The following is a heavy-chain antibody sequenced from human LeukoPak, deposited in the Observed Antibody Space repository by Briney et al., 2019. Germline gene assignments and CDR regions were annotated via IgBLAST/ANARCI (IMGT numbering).Heavy chain of an antibody. CDR1: GFTFSDYY. V-gene: IGHV3-11*05. CDR2: ISSSSSYT. CDR3: ARDSGYSGYSDY. Sequence: GGSPRLSCAASGFTFSDYYMSWIRQAPGKGLEWVSYISSSSSYTDYADSVKGRFTISRDNAKNSLNLQMNSLRAEDTAVYYCARDSGYSGYSDYWGQGTLVTVSS. D-gene: IGHD5-12*01. J-gene: IGHJ4*02.